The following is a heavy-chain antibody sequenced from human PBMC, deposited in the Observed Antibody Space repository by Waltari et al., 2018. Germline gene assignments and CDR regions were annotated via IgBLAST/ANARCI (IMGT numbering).Heavy chain of an antibody. CDR1: GFTFSSYE. Sequence: EVQLVESGGGLVQPGGSLRLSCAASGFTFSSYEMNWVRQAPGKGLEWVSYISSRGDTIFYADSVKGRFTISRDNAKNSLYLQMNSLRAEDTAVYYCARVAVGATDGVCWGQGTLVTVSS. V-gene: IGHV3-48*03. D-gene: IGHD1-26*01. CDR3: ARVAVGATDGVC. CDR2: ISSRGDTI. J-gene: IGHJ4*02.